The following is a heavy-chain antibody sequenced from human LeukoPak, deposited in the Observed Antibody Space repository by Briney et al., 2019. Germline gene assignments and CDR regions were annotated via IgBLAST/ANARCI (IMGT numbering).Heavy chain of an antibody. V-gene: IGHV1-3*01. Sequence: ASVKVSCKASGYTFTTYAMHWVRQAPGQRLEWMGWINAGTAYTKYSQKFQGRVTFTRDISASTAYMELSSLRSEDTAVYYCAREYCSGGSCYPRSYWGQGTLVTVSS. D-gene: IGHD2-15*01. CDR2: INAGTAYT. J-gene: IGHJ4*02. CDR1: GYTFTTYA. CDR3: AREYCSGGSCYPRSY.